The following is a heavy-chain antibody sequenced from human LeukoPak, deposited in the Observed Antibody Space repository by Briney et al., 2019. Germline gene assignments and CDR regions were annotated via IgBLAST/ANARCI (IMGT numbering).Heavy chain of an antibody. CDR1: GGSISSGSYY. CDR2: IYTSGST. CDR3: ARDHCSGGCCYRDYYYYMDV. V-gene: IGHV4-61*02. Sequence: PSQTLSLTCTVSGGSISSGSYYWSWIRQPTGKGLEWIGRIYTSGSTNYNPSLKSRVTISVDTSKNQFSLKLSSVTAADTAVYYCARDHCSGGCCYRDYYYYMDVWGKGTTVTVSS. J-gene: IGHJ6*03. D-gene: IGHD2-15*01.